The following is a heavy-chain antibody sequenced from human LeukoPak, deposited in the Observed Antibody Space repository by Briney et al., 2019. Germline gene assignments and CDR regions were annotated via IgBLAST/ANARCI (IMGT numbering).Heavy chain of an antibody. CDR2: INHSGST. J-gene: IGHJ3*02. CDR1: GGSFSGYY. V-gene: IGHV4-34*01. CDR3: ARAPWDIAATDDAFDI. D-gene: IGHD5-12*01. Sequence: SETLSLTCAVYGGSFSGYYWSWIRQPPGKGLEWIGEINHSGSTNYNPSLKSRVTISVDTSKNQFSLKLSSVTAADTAVYYCARAPWDIAATDDAFDIWGQGTMVTVSS.